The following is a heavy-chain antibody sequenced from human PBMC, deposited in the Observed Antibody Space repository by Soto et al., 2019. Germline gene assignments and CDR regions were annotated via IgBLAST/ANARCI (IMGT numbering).Heavy chain of an antibody. CDR1: GFTFNNFA. J-gene: IGHJ5*02. Sequence: GGSLRLSCAACGFTFNNFAINWVRHAPWKGLEWVSGLTGSGVSTYYADSVKGRWTISRDNSKNTLYLQMNSLRAEDTAVYYCARSGMTADTLKNWFDHWGQ. CDR2: LTGSGVST. CDR3: ARSGMTADTLKNWFDH. V-gene: IGHV3-23*01. D-gene: IGHD6-13*01.